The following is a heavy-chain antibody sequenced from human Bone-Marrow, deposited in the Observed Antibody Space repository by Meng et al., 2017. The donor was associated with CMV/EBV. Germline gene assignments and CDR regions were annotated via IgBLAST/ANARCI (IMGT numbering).Heavy chain of an antibody. CDR3: AKDDESHDFWNDYYYTYNGMDV. CDR2: ISYDGNNQ. CDR1: YS. Sequence: YSMNWVRQAPGKGLEWVALISYDGNNQYYADSVKGRFTISRDNSKNTLFLQMNSLRAGDTAVYYCAKDDESHDFWNDYYYTYNGMDVWGQGTTVTVSS. D-gene: IGHD3-3*01. J-gene: IGHJ6*02. V-gene: IGHV3-30*18.